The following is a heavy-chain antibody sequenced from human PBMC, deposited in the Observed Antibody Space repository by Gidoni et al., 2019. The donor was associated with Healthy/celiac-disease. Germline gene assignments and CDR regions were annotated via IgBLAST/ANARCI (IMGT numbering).Heavy chain of an antibody. Sequence: EVQLVQSGAEVKKPGESLRISCQGSGYSFTSYWISWVRQMPGKGLEWMGRIDPSDSYTNYSPSFQGHVTISADKSISTAYLQWSSLKASDTAMYYCARHPDCSGGSCYSGATFDPWGQGTLVTVSS. V-gene: IGHV5-10-1*03. CDR1: GYSFTSYW. D-gene: IGHD2-15*01. CDR3: ARHPDCSGGSCYSGATFDP. J-gene: IGHJ5*02. CDR2: IDPSDSYT.